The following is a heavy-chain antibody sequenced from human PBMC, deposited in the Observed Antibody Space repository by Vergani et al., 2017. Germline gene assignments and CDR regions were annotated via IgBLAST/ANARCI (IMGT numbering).Heavy chain of an antibody. CDR1: GYFISSGYY. V-gene: IGHV4-38-2*01. Sequence: QVQLQESGPGLVKPSETLSLTCAVSGYFISSGYYWGWIRQPPWKGLEWIGSIYHSGSTYYNPSLKSRVTISVDTSKNQFSLKLSSVTAADTAVYYCARLNGDYMRLSEYWGQGTLVAVSS. CDR3: ARLNGDYMRLSEY. D-gene: IGHD4-17*01. CDR2: IYHSGST. J-gene: IGHJ4*02.